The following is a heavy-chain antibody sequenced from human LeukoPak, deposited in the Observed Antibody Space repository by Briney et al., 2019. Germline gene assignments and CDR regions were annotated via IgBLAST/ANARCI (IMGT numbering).Heavy chain of an antibody. V-gene: IGHV3-7*01. CDR2: IKQDGSEK. CDR1: GFIFSSYW. CDR3: ARGYYDFWSGYYSYYYYMDV. Sequence: GSLRLSCAASGFIFSSYWMSWVRQAPGKGLEWVANIKQDGSEKYYVDSVKGRFTISRDNAKKSVYVQMNSLRVEDTAVYYCARGYYDFWSGYYSYYYYMDVWGKGTTVTVSS. D-gene: IGHD3-3*01. J-gene: IGHJ6*03.